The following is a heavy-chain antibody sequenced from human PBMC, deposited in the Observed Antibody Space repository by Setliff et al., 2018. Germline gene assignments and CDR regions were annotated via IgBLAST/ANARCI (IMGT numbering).Heavy chain of an antibody. D-gene: IGHD2-8*01. V-gene: IGHV3-7*01. J-gene: IGHJ4*02. Sequence: PGGSLRLSCAASGFTLSSYWMNWVRQAPGKGLEWVANINQDGSGKFYVDSVKGRFTIFRDNAKNSLSLQMNSLRVEDTAVYYCAKDLVEKWSFDSWGQGTLVTVSS. CDR1: GFTLSSYW. CDR3: AKDLVEKWSFDS. CDR2: INQDGSGK.